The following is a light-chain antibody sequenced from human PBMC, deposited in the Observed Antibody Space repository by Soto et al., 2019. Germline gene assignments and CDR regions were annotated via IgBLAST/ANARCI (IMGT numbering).Light chain of an antibody. CDR3: LQDYNYPLT. Sequence: AIQMTQSPSSLSASIGDRVTVTCRASQAIRNDLGWYQQKPGKPPKLLIYAASTLQSGVPSRFSGSSSGTDFTLTISSLQPEDFATYYCLQDYNYPLTFGQGTKLEIK. J-gene: IGKJ2*01. CDR2: AAS. V-gene: IGKV1-6*01. CDR1: QAIRND.